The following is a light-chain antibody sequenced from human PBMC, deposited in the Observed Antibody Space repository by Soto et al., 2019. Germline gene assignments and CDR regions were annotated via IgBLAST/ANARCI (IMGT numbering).Light chain of an antibody. CDR2: GAS. Sequence: EIVLTQSQGTLPFSPGERATFSCRASQSVSSSYLAWYQQKPGQPPRLLIQGASTRATGIPARFSGSGSGTEFTLTISSLQSEDFVVYFCQQYSNWPRTFGQGTKVDIK. CDR3: QQYSNWPRT. CDR1: QSVSSSY. V-gene: IGKV3D-15*01. J-gene: IGKJ1*01.